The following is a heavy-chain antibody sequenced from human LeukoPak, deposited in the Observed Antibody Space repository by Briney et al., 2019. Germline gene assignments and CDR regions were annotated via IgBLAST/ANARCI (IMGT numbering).Heavy chain of an antibody. V-gene: IGHV4-59*01. J-gene: IGHJ4*02. D-gene: IGHD6-13*01. Sequence: SETLSLTCSVSGGSLTNFYWTWIRQPPRKGLEWIGYIYYNGNTNYNPSLKSRVTMSVDTSKNQFSLNLNSVTAADTAVYYCARMPGIAAGGFDYWGQGTLVTVSS. CDR3: ARMPGIAAGGFDY. CDR2: IYYNGNT. CDR1: GGSLTNFY.